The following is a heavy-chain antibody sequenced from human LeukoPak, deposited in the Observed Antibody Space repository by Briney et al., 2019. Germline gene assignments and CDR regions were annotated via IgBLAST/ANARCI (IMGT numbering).Heavy chain of an antibody. D-gene: IGHD2-15*01. CDR3: AREGVGHCSGGSCPTSWFDP. CDR2: ISPYNGNT. Sequence: ASVKVSCKASGYAFTNFGISWVRQAPGQGLEWMGWISPYNGNTDYPQKVRGRVTMTTDTSTSTAYMELRSLRSDDTAVYYCAREGVGHCSGGSCPTSWFDPWGQGTLVTVSS. V-gene: IGHV1-18*01. J-gene: IGHJ5*02. CDR1: GYAFTNFG.